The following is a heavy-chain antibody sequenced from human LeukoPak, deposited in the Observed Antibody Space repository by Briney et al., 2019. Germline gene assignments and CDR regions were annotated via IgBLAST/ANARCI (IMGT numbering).Heavy chain of an antibody. V-gene: IGHV1-2*02. D-gene: IGHD6-19*01. Sequence: GASVKVSCKPSGYNFNVDYIHWVRQAPGHGLEWRGWINPNSGDTKYAQKFQGRVTMTRDTSINTAYMELSRLRSDDTAVYYCARGRLAMATNWLGPWGQGTLVTVSS. CDR3: ARGRLAMATNWLGP. J-gene: IGHJ5*02. CDR2: INPNSGDT. CDR1: GYNFNVDY.